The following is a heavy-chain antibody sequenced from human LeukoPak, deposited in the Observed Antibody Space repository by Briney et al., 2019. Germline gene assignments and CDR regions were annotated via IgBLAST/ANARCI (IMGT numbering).Heavy chain of an antibody. Sequence: SETLSLTCTVSGGSISSYYWSWIRQPPGKGLEWIGYIYYSGSTNYNPSLKSRVTISVDTSKNQFSLKLSSVTAADTAVYYCARVRQYNWNYSRWFDPWGQGTLVTVSS. J-gene: IGHJ5*02. CDR3: ARVRQYNWNYSRWFDP. CDR2: IYYSGST. CDR1: GGSISSYY. D-gene: IGHD1-7*01. V-gene: IGHV4-59*01.